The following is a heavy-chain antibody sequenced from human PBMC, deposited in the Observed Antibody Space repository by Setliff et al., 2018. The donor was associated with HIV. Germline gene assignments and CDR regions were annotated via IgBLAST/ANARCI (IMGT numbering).Heavy chain of an antibody. Sequence: GGSLRLSCAASGFSFSSYGMHWVRQAPGKGLEWVAVIWYGGSNKYYADSVKGRFTISRDNSKNTLYLQMNSLRADDTAVYFCARLAHPRYSGNYYGTSAGTFDYWGQGTLVTVSS. J-gene: IGHJ4*02. CDR2: IWYGGSNK. CDR3: ARLAHPRYSGNYYGTSAGTFDY. V-gene: IGHV3-33*01. D-gene: IGHD1-26*01. CDR1: GFSFSSYG.